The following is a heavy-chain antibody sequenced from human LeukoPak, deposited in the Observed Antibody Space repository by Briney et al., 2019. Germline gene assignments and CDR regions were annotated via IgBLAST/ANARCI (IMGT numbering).Heavy chain of an antibody. CDR3: ARRELKEEYYYGSGSYFVDYFDY. V-gene: IGHV3-11*01. J-gene: IGHJ4*02. CDR2: ISSSGSTI. CDR1: GFTFSGYY. D-gene: IGHD3-10*01. Sequence: GGSLRLSCAASGFTFSGYYVSWIRQAPGKGLEWVSYISSSGSTINYADSVKGRFTISRDNAKNSLYLQMNSLRAEDTAVYYCARRELKEEYYYGSGSYFVDYFDYWGQGTLVTVSS.